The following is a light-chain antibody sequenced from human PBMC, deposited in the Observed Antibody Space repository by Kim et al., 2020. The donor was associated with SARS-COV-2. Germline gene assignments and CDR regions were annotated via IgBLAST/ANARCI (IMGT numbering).Light chain of an antibody. CDR3: CSYAPSSTFGV. CDR1: SSDVGSSNL. V-gene: IGLV2-23*02. CDR2: EVT. Sequence: QSALTQPASVSGSPGQSITISCTETSSDVGSSNLVSWYQEHPGKAPKLMTYEVTKWPSGVFNRFSGSKSVNTTSLTISGLQAEDEAAYYCCSYAPSSTFGVFGGGTKLTVL. J-gene: IGLJ3*02.